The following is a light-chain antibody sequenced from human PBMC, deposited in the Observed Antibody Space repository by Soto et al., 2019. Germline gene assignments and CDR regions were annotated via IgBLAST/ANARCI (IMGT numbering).Light chain of an antibody. Sequence: SYELTQPPSVSVSPGQTASITCSGDKLGDKYVYWYQQKPGQSPVLVIYQDTKRPSGIPERFSGYNSGNTATLTISGTQTIDEAAYYCQAWYSDTVVFGPGTKLTVL. CDR1: KLGDKY. CDR3: QAWYSDTVV. CDR2: QDT. J-gene: IGLJ1*01. V-gene: IGLV3-1*01.